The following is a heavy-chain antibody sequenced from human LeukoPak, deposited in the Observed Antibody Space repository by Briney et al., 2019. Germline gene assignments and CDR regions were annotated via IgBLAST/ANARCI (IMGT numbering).Heavy chain of an antibody. D-gene: IGHD2-15*01. V-gene: IGHV1-8*01. CDR3: ARVDGSPDY. Sequence: ASVNVSCKASGYTFTSLDINWVRQATGQGLEWMGWINPNSGNRGYAQQFQGRVTITRDTSISTVYMELSSLRSEDTAVYYCARVDGSPDYWGQGTLVTVSS. J-gene: IGHJ4*02. CDR2: INPNSGNR. CDR1: GYTFTSLD.